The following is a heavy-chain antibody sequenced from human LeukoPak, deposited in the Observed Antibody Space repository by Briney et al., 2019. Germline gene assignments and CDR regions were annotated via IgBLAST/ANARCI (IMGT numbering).Heavy chain of an antibody. CDR1: GYSISTSNY. CDR3: ARKTTAGPTKAAFDI. J-gene: IGHJ3*02. CDR2: IYYSGGI. Sequence: ETLSLTCSVSGYSISTSNYWAWIRPPPGRGLEWIGHIYYSGGIYYNPSLKSRVTMSVDTSRNQFSLKLSSVTAVDTAVYYCARKTTAGPTKAAFDIWGQGTMVAVST. D-gene: IGHD2-21*02. V-gene: IGHV4-28*05.